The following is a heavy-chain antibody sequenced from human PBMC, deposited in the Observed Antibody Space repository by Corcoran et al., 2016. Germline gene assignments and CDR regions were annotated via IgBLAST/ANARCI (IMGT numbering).Heavy chain of an antibody. V-gene: IGHV3-53*01. CDR2: MYSSGTT. Sequence: EVQLVESGGGLIHPGGSLRLSCAASGFTVSSDYMGWVRQAPGKGLDWVSVMYSSGTTFYADSVKGRFTIARDNSKNTLYLHMTSLRAEDTAVYYCARAPKGGIGYYYDWGQGTLVTVSS. CDR1: GFTVSSDY. D-gene: IGHD3-22*01. J-gene: IGHJ4*02. CDR3: ARAPKGGIGYYYD.